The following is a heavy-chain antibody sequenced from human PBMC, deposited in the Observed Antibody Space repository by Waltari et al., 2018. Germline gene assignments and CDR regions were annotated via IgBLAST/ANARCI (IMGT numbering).Heavy chain of an antibody. D-gene: IGHD2-15*01. CDR3: AKALRYCSGGSCYYYFDY. CDR2: SSWNSGSI. Sequence: EVQLVESGGGLVQPGRSLRLSCAASGFTFDDYAMHWVRQAPGKGLEWVSGSSWNSGSIGYADSVKGRFTISRDNAKNSLYLQMNSLRAEDTALYYCAKALRYCSGGSCYYYFDYWGQGTLVTVSS. J-gene: IGHJ4*02. V-gene: IGHV3-9*01. CDR1: GFTFDDYA.